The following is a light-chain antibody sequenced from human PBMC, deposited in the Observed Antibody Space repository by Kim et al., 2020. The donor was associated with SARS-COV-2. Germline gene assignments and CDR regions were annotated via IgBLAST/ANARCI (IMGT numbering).Light chain of an antibody. Sequence: ASIGARVTITCRTSQNIRTYLNWYQQRPGKAPKRLIYASSSLQSEVPSRFSGSGSGADFTLTIAGLQADDFATYHCQQTYSNPPTFGGGTKVDIK. CDR1: QNIRTY. J-gene: IGKJ4*01. CDR2: ASS. CDR3: QQTYSNPPT. V-gene: IGKV1-39*01.